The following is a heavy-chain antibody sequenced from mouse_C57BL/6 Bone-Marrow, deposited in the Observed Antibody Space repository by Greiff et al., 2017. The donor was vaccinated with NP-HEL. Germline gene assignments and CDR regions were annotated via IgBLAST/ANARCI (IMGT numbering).Heavy chain of an antibody. CDR3: ARDYYGSSYVGY. V-gene: IGHV1-64*01. CDR2: IHPNSGST. D-gene: IGHD1-1*01. J-gene: IGHJ2*01. CDR1: GYTFTSYW. Sequence: VQLQQPGAELVKPGASVKLSCKASGYTFTSYWMHWVKQRPGQGLEWIGMIHPNSGSTNYNEKFKGKATLTVDKSSSTAYMQLSSLTSEDSAVYYCARDYYGSSYVGYWGQGTTLTVSS.